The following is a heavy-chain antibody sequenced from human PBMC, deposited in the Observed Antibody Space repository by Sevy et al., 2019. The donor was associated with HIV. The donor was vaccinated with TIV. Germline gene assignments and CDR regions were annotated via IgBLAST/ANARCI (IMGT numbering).Heavy chain of an antibody. CDR1: GFTFSSYA. D-gene: IGHD3-22*01. V-gene: IGHV3-23*01. CDR2: ISGSGGST. Sequence: GGSLRLSCAASGFTFSSYAMSWVRQAPGKGLEWVSAISGSGGSTYYADSVKGRFTISRDNSKNTLYLQMNSLRAEDTAVYYCAKDRRNYYDSSGYYYFDYWRQGTLVTVSS. CDR3: AKDRRNYYDSSGYYYFDY. J-gene: IGHJ4*02.